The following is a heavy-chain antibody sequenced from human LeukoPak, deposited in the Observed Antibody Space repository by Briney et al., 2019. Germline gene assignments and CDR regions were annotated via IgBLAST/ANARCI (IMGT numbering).Heavy chain of an antibody. CDR1: GFTFRSYS. J-gene: IGHJ4*02. CDR2: ICSSSRYI. D-gene: IGHD1-26*01. CDR3: SRGREVVATPAYYFDY. Sequence: PGGSLRLSCAASGFTFRSYSMNWVRQAPGKGLEWVSSICSSSRYIYYAESVKGRFTISRDNAKNSLYLQMNSLRAEDTGVYYFSRGREVVATPAYYFDYWGQGTLVTVSS. V-gene: IGHV3-21*01.